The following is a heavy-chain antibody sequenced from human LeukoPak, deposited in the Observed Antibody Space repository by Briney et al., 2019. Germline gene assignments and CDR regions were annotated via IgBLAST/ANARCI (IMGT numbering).Heavy chain of an antibody. J-gene: IGHJ4*02. V-gene: IGHV3-66*01. CDR3: TKVALATGYYFDS. D-gene: IGHD2-15*01. CDR2: IYSAGAT. Sequence: GGSLRLSCAASGFTVSFTYMSWVRQTPGKGLEWVSTIYSAGATYYAGSVKGRFTISRDSSKNMIFLQMNSLRTEDTAVYYCTKVALATGYYFDSWGQGTLVTVSS. CDR1: GFTVSFTY.